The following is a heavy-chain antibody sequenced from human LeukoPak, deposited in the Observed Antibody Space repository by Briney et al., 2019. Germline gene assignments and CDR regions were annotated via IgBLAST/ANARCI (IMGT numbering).Heavy chain of an antibody. CDR1: GFTLSSSW. CDR2: INGGGTTT. Sequence: PGGSLRLSCAAPGFTLSSSWLNWVRQPPGKGLVWVSRINGGGTTTTYADSVKGRFTISRDNAKSTLYLQMNSLRDEDTAVYYCARSDWFDPWGQGTLVTVSS. J-gene: IGHJ5*02. CDR3: ARSDWFDP. V-gene: IGHV3-74*01.